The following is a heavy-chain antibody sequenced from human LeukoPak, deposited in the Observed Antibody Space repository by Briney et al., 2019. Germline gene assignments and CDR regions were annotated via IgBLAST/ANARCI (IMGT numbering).Heavy chain of an antibody. V-gene: IGHV1-46*01. CDR3: APDLTGNVPGY. CDR2: INPSGGST. Sequence: ASVKVSCKASGYTFTRYGISWVRQAPGQGLEWMGIINPSGGSTSYAQKFQGRVTMTRDTSTSTVYMELSSLRSEDTAVYYCAPDLTGNVPGYWGQGTLVTVSS. D-gene: IGHD7-27*01. J-gene: IGHJ4*02. CDR1: GYTFTRYG.